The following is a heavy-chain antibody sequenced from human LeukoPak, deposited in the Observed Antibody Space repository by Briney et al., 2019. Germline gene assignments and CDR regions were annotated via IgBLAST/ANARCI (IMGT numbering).Heavy chain of an antibody. J-gene: IGHJ6*04. Sequence: GASVKVSCKASGYTFTSYGFSWVRQAPAQGLEWMGWISAYNGNTNYAQKPHGRVTMTTDRSTSTAYMELRSLRSDDTAVYYCARWNSGYDRGYYYYYCGMEVRGKGTTGTVS. CDR2: ISAYNGNT. V-gene: IGHV1-18*04. CDR1: GYTFTSYG. D-gene: IGHD5-12*01. CDR3: ARWNSGYDRGYYYYYCGMEV.